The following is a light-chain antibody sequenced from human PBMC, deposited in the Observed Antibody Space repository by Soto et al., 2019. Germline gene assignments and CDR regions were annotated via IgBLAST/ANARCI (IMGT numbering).Light chain of an antibody. CDR3: QQYGSSPYT. CDR2: GAS. CDR1: QSVSSSY. J-gene: IGKJ2*01. V-gene: IGKV3-20*01. Sequence: EIVLTQSPGTLSLLPGERATLSCRASQSVSSSYLAWYQQKPGQAPRLLIYGASSRATGIPYRFSGSGSGTDFPLTISRLEPEDFAVYYCQQYGSSPYTFGQGTKLEIK.